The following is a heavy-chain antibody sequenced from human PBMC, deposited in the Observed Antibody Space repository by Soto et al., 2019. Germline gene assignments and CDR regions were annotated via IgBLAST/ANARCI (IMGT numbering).Heavy chain of an antibody. J-gene: IGHJ3*02. V-gene: IGHV4-59*08. CDR2: IYYSGST. Sequence: SETLXLTCTVSGGXISSYYWSWIRQPPGKGLEWIGYIYYSGSTNYNPSLKSRVTISVDTSKNQFSLKLSSVTAADTAVYYCARRQWPEDDAFEIWGQGTMVTVSS. D-gene: IGHD6-19*01. CDR1: GGXISSYY. CDR3: ARRQWPEDDAFEI.